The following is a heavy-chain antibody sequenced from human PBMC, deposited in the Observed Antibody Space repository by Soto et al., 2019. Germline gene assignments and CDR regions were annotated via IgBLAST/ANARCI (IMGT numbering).Heavy chain of an antibody. Sequence: ASVKVSCKASGYTFTTYALHWVRQAPGQRLEWMGCINAGDGNTKYSQKFQGRVTMTRDTSTSTVYMELSSLTSEDTAVYYCARTVSDVLRCDYWGQGTLVTVSS. CDR1: GYTFTTYA. J-gene: IGHJ4*02. CDR2: INAGDGNT. CDR3: ARTVSDVLRCDY. D-gene: IGHD6-25*01. V-gene: IGHV1-3*01.